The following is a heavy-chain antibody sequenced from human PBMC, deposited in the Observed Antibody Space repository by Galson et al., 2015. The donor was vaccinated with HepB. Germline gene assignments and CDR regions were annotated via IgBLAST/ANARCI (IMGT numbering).Heavy chain of an antibody. V-gene: IGHV1-18*01. CDR2: ISAYNGNT. CDR1: GYTFTSYG. Sequence: SVKVSCKASGYTFTSYGISWVRQAPGQGLEWMGWISAYNGNTNYAQKLQGRVTMTTDTSTSTAYMELRSLRSDDTAVYYCARERYCSSTSCTGRIAAAGPSDYWGQGTLVTVSS. J-gene: IGHJ4*02. D-gene: IGHD2-2*01. CDR3: ARERYCSSTSCTGRIAAAGPSDY.